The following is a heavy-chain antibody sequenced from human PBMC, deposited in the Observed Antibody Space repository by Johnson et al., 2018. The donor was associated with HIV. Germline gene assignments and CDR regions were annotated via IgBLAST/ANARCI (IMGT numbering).Heavy chain of an antibody. CDR1: GFVFSDSH. CDR2: IKRDGSEK. D-gene: IGHD4-17*01. CDR3: AREEGDYGDSITDDVFDF. V-gene: IGHV3-7*01. Sequence: VQLVESGGDLVKPGGSLRLSCVASGFVFSDSHMSWIRQAPGKGLEWVASIKRDGSEKYYVDSVRGRFSVSRDNTKKSLYLQMNSLIAEDTAVYYCAREEGDYGDSITDDVFDFWGQGTVVTVSS. J-gene: IGHJ3*01.